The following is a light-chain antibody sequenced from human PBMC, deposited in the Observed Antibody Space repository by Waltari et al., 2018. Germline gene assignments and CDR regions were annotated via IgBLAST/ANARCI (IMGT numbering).Light chain of an antibody. Sequence: QLTQSPSSLSASVGDRVTITCRASQGISSFLAWYQQKAGKAPKLLIYAASTLRSGVPSRFSGSGSGTDFPLTISSLQPEDFATYYCQQLNSYPPTFGGGTKVEIK. CDR2: AAS. CDR1: QGISSF. CDR3: QQLNSYPPT. J-gene: IGKJ4*01. V-gene: IGKV1-9*01.